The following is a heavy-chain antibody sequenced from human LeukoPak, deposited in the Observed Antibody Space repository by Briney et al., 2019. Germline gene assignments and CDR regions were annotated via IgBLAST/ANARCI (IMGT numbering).Heavy chain of an antibody. J-gene: IGHJ4*02. CDR1: GGSISSYY. V-gene: IGHV4-59*12. CDR2: IYYSGST. CDR3: ASEPYSNYGTGFDY. Sequence: PSETLSLTCTVSGGSISSYYWSWIRQPPGKGLEWIGYIYYSGSTNYNPSLKSRVTISVDTSKNQFSLKLSSVTAADTAAYYCASEPYSNYGTGFDYWGQGTLVTVSS. D-gene: IGHD4-11*01.